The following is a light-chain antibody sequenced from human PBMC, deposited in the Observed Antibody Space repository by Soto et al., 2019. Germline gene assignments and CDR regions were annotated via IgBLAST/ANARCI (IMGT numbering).Light chain of an antibody. CDR1: SSDVGGYNY. CDR3: CSWAGSSTHV. Sequence: QSALTQPHSVSGSPGQSVTISCTGTSSDVGGYNYVSWYQHHPGKAPKLIISDVSERPSGVPDRFSGSKSGNTGNTASLTIAGHQADDEADYYCCSWAGSSTHVFWSGTKLTVL. J-gene: IGLJ6*01. CDR2: DVS. V-gene: IGLV2-11*01.